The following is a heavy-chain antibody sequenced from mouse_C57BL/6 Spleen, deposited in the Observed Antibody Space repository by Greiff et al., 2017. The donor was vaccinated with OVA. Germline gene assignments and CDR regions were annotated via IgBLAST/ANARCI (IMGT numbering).Heavy chain of an antibody. CDR1: GFTFSDYG. D-gene: IGHD2-1*01. J-gene: IGHJ4*01. CDR3: ARSLLRDAMDY. Sequence: EVKLVESGGGLVKPGGSLKLSCAASGFTFSDYGMHWVRQAPEKGLEWVAYISSGSSTIYYADTVKGRFTISRDNAKNTLFLQMTSLRSEDTAMYYCARSLLRDAMDYWGQGTSVTVSA. V-gene: IGHV5-17*01. CDR2: ISSGSSTI.